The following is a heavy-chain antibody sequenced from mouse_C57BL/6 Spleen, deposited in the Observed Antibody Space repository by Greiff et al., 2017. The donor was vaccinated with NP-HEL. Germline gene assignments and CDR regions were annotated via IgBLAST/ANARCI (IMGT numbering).Heavy chain of an antibody. CDR2: YYPGSGRI. D-gene: IGHD1-1*01. CDR3: ARHAPYGSRDYYAMDY. J-gene: IGHJ4*01. CDR1: GYTFTEYT. Sequence: QVQLQQSGAELVKPGASVKLSCTASGYTFTEYTIHWVKQRSAQGLVWSGWYYPGSGRIKYNEKFKDKATLTADKSYSIVNMELRRLTSEDSAVYFCARHAPYGSRDYYAMDYWGQGTSVTVSS. V-gene: IGHV1-62-2*01.